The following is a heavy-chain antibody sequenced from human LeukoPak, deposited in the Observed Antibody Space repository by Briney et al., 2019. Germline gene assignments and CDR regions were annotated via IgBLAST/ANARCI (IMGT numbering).Heavy chain of an antibody. CDR2: IYYSGST. CDR3: ARDFGSSGYPDAFDI. J-gene: IGHJ3*02. V-gene: IGHV4-39*07. Sequence: SETLSLTCTVSGGSISGSSYYWGWIRQPPGKGLEWIGSIYYSGSTYYNPSLKSRVTISVDTSKDQFSLKLSSVTAADTAVYYCARDFGSSGYPDAFDIWGQGTMVTVSS. CDR1: GGSISGSSYY. D-gene: IGHD3-22*01.